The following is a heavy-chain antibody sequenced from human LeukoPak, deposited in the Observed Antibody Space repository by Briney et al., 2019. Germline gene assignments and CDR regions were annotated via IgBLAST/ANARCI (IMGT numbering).Heavy chain of an antibody. CDR2: ISWNSGSI. CDR3: APGYSSSWYDAWGH. CDR1: GFTFDDYA. J-gene: IGHJ1*01. D-gene: IGHD6-13*01. V-gene: IGHV3-9*01. Sequence: GGSLRLSCAASGFTFDDYAMYWVRQAPGKGLEWVSGISWNSGSIGYADSVKGRFTISRDNAKNSLYLQMNSLRAEDTAVYYCAPGYSSSWYDAWGHWGQGTLVTVSS.